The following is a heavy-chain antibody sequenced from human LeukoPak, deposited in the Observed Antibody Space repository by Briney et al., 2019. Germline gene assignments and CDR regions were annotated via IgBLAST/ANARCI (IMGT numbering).Heavy chain of an antibody. Sequence: GSLRLSCAASGFTFSSYAMSWVRQAPGKGLEWVSAISGSGGSTYYADSVKGRFTISRDNSKNTLYLQMNSLRAEDTAVYYCARVFGSSWWGYFDYWGQGTLVTVSS. J-gene: IGHJ4*02. D-gene: IGHD6-13*01. CDR1: GFTFSSYA. V-gene: IGHV3-23*01. CDR2: ISGSGGST. CDR3: ARVFGSSWWGYFDY.